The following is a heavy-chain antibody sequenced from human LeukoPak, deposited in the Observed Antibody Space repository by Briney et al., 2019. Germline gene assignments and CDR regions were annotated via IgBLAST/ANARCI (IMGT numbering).Heavy chain of an antibody. CDR3: ARNHRLHR. V-gene: IGHV3-74*01. CDR1: GFTFETYW. J-gene: IGHJ5*02. CDR2: INGDGKSM. Sequence: GGSLRLSCEASGFTFETYWMPWVRHVPGKGLVWVSRINGDGKSMAYADSVKGRFTISRDNAKNTVFLQMNSLRVEDTGVYYCARNHRLHRWGQGTLVIVSS.